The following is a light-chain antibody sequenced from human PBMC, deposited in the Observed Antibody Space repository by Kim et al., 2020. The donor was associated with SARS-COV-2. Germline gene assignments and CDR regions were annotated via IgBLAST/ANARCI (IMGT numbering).Light chain of an antibody. CDR1: QSLLYSSNNKNY. Sequence: DIVMTQSPDSLAVSLGERATINCKSSQSLLYSSNNKNYVAWYQQKPGQPPKLLIYWASTRESGVPDQFSGSGSGTDFTLTISSLQAEDVSVYYCHQYYSIPPYAFGGGTKVDIK. CDR3: HQYYSIPPYA. V-gene: IGKV4-1*01. CDR2: WAS. J-gene: IGKJ4*01.